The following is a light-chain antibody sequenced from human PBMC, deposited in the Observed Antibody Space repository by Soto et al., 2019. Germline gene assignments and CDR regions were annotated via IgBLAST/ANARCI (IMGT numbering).Light chain of an antibody. CDR1: QSLVRSDGNTY. Sequence: DIVMTQSPLSSPVTLGQPASISCRSSQSLVRSDGNTYLSWLQQRPGQPPRLLIYKISNRSSGVPDRFRGSGAGTDFTLQISRVEGEDVGIYYCMQYSQFPLTFGGGTKGDFK. V-gene: IGKV2-24*01. J-gene: IGKJ4*01. CDR3: MQYSQFPLT. CDR2: KIS.